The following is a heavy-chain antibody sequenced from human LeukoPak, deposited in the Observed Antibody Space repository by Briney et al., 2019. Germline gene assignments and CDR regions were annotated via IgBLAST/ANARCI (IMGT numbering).Heavy chain of an antibody. CDR3: ARDRGGSSWIDY. CDR2: INTDGSST. J-gene: IGHJ4*02. CDR1: GFTFSSYW. V-gene: IGHV3-74*01. Sequence: GGSLRLSCAASGFTFSSYWVHWVRQAPGKGLVWVSRINTDGSSTSYADSVKGRFTISRDNAKNTLYLQMNSLRAEDTAVYYCARDRGGSSWIDYWGQGTLVTVSS. D-gene: IGHD6-13*01.